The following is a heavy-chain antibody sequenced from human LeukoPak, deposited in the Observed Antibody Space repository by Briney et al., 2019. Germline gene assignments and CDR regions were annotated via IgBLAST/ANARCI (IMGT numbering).Heavy chain of an antibody. V-gene: IGHV1-18*01. CDR2: ISAYNGNT. CDR3: ARDLGVYYYYMDV. Sequence: ASVKVSFTASGYTFTIYGISWVRQAPGQGLEWMGWISAYNGNTNYAQKLQGRVTMTTDTSTSTAYMELRSLRSDDTAVYYCARDLGVYYYYMDVWGKGTTVTVSS. J-gene: IGHJ6*03. CDR1: GYTFTIYG. D-gene: IGHD3-16*01.